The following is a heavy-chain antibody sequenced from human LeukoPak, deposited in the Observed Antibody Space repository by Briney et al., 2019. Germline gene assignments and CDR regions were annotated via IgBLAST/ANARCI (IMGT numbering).Heavy chain of an antibody. CDR3: ARADYYGSGNYYTSDY. CDR1: GFTFSSYS. CDR2: LRSSSSTM. V-gene: IGHV3-48*01. Sequence: GSLRLSCAASGFTFSSYSMNWVRQAPGKGLGWVSYLRSSSSTMYYADSVKGRFTISRDNAKNSLYLQMNSLRAEDTAVYYCARADYYGSGNYYTSDYWGQGTLVTVSS. D-gene: IGHD3-10*01. J-gene: IGHJ4*02.